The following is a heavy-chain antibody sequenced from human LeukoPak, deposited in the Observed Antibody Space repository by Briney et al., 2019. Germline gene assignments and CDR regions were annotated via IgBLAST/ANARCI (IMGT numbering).Heavy chain of an antibody. CDR2: IIPILGIA. J-gene: IGHJ4*02. CDR3: ARDRCSGSTCYLEY. D-gene: IGHD2-15*01. CDR1: GGTLSSYA. Sequence: GASVKVSCKASGGTLSSYAISWVRQAPGQGLEWMGRIIPILGIANYAQKFQGRVTITADKSTSTAYMELSSLRSEDTAVYYCARDRCSGSTCYLEYWGQGTLVTVSS. V-gene: IGHV1-69*04.